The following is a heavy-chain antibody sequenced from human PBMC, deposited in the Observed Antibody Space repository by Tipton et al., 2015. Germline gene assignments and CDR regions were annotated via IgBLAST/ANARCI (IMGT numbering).Heavy chain of an antibody. V-gene: IGHV4-38-2*01. Sequence: TLSLTCDVSGYSISSGYYWSWIRQPPGKGLEWIGSFFHSGNTFHNPSLRSRVIISVDTSKNHFSLQLNSVTPEDTAVYYCARGSYGSFDYWGQGTLVTVSS. CDR3: ARGSYGSFDY. CDR1: GYSISSGYY. J-gene: IGHJ4*02. CDR2: FFHSGNT. D-gene: IGHD5-18*01.